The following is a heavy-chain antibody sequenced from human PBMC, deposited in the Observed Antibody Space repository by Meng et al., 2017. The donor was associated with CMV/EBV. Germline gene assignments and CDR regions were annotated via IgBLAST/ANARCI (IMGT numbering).Heavy chain of an antibody. J-gene: IGHJ6*02. D-gene: IGHD6-6*01. CDR3: ARHRSGAARRPDYYYYGMDV. CDR1: GYSFTSYW. CDR2: IYPGYSDT. Sequence: GESLKISCKGSGYSFTSYWIGWVRQMPGKGLEWMGIIYPGYSDTRYSPSFQGQVTISADKSISTAYLQWSSLKASDTAMYYCARHRSGAARRPDYYYYGMDVWGQGTTVTVSS. V-gene: IGHV5-51*01.